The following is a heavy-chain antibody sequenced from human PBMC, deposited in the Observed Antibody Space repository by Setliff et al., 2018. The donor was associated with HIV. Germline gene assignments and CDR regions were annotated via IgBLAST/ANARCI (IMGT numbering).Heavy chain of an antibody. J-gene: IGHJ4*02. CDR3: ARLSKYYDFWTPND. D-gene: IGHD3-3*01. V-gene: IGHV5-51*01. Sequence: GESLTTSCKASGYSFTNYWVGWVRQMPGNGLEWVGLIWPDDSDTIYNQSFQGPVTLAADKSITTVYLQVNSLEAPDTAIYYCARLSKYYDFWTPNDWGQGTLVTVSS. CDR2: IWPDDSDT. CDR1: GYSFTNYW.